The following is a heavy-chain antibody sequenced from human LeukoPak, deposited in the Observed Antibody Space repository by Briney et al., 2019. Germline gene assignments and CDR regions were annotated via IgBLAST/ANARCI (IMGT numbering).Heavy chain of an antibody. CDR3: ARYYYDSSGYYPVWYFDY. CDR2: IYYSGST. Sequence: SETLSLTCTVSGGSISSYYWSWIRQPPGKGLEWIGYIYYSGSTSYNPSLKSRVTISVDTSKNQFSLKLSSVTAADTAVYYCARYYYDSSGYYPVWYFDYWGQGTLVTVSS. D-gene: IGHD3-22*01. J-gene: IGHJ4*02. V-gene: IGHV4-59*01. CDR1: GGSISSYY.